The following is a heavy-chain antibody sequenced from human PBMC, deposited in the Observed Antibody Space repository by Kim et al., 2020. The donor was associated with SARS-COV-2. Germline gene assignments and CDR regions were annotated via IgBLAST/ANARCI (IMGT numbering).Heavy chain of an antibody. CDR2: ISGDGGST. J-gene: IGHJ5*02. CDR3: AKDQWRLGAYCSSTSCYGWFDP. V-gene: IGHV3-43*02. Sequence: GGSLRLSCAASGFTFDDYAMHWVRQAPGKGLEWVSLISGDGGSTYYADSVKGRFTISRDNSKNSLYLQMNSLRTEDTALYYCAKDQWRLGAYCSSTSCYGWFDPWGQGTLVTVSS. D-gene: IGHD2-2*01. CDR1: GFTFDDYA.